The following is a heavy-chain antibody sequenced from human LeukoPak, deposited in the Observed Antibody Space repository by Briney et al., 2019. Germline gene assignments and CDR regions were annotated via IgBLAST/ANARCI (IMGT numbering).Heavy chain of an antibody. J-gene: IGHJ6*03. CDR2: IYPGDSDT. CDR3: ARFDVVVVPAAINYYYYYMDV. V-gene: IGHV5-51*01. D-gene: IGHD2-2*01. CDR1: GYSFTSYW. Sequence: KVGESLKISCKGSGYSFTSYWIGWVRQMPGKGLEWMGIIYPGDSDTRYSPSFQGQVTISADKSISTAYLQWSSLKASDTAMYYCARFDVVVVPAAINYYYYYMDVWGKGTTVTVSS.